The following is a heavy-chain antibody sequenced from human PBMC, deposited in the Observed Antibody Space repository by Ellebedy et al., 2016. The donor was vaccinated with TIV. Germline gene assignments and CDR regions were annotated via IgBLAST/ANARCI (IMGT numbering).Heavy chain of an antibody. J-gene: IGHJ6*02. CDR3: NTARGHYGLDF. CDR1: GFIFSNAW. V-gene: IGHV3-15*01. D-gene: IGHD3-10*01. CDR2: IRSRSDGGTT. Sequence: PGGSLRLSCAGSGFIFSNAWLTWVRQAPGKGLEGVGRIRSRSDGGTTDYAAPVKGRITVSRDDSRHMLYLQMNGLEIADTGVYYCNTARGHYGLDFWGQGTTVTVSS.